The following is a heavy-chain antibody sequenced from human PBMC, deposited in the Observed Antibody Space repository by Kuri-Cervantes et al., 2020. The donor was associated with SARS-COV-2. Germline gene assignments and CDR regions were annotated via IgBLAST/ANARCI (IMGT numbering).Heavy chain of an antibody. Sequence: ESLKISCAASGFTFSSYAMSWVRQAPGKGLEWIGYIYYSGSTNYNPSLKSRVTISVDTSKNQFSLKLSSVTAADTAVYYCARARQSGGLDVWGQGTTVTVSS. CDR3: ARARQSGGLDV. J-gene: IGHJ6*02. D-gene: IGHD3-10*01. CDR1: GFTFSSYA. V-gene: IGHV4-59*08. CDR2: IYYSGST.